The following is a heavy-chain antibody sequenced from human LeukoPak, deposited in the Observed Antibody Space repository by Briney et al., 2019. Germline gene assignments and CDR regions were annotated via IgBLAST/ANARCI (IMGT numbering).Heavy chain of an antibody. J-gene: IGHJ6*02. CDR1: GGSISSGDYY. CDR3: ARGRDDYSNSLGYGMDV. D-gene: IGHD4-11*01. Sequence: SQTLSLTCTVSGGSISSGDYYWSWIRQPPGKGLEWIGYIYYSGSTNYNPSLKSRVTISVDTSKNQFSLKLSSVTAADTAVYYCARGRDDYSNSLGYGMDVWGQGTTVTVSS. CDR2: IYYSGST. V-gene: IGHV4-61*08.